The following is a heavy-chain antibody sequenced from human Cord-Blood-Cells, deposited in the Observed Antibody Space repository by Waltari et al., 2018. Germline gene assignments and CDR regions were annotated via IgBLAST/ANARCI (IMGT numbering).Heavy chain of an antibody. CDR2: IYSGGST. D-gene: IGHD3-3*01. CDR3: ARSFRFLEWLGWFDP. Sequence: EVQLVESGGGLIQPGGSLRLSCAASGFTVSSNYMSWVHQAPGKGLEWVLVIYSGGSTYYADSVKGRFTISRDNSKNTLYLQMNSLRAEDTAVYYCARSFRFLEWLGWFDPWGQGTLVTVSS. V-gene: IGHV3-53*01. J-gene: IGHJ5*02. CDR1: GFTVSSNY.